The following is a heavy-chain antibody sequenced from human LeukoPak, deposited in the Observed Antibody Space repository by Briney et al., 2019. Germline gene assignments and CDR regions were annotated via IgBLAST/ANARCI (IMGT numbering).Heavy chain of an antibody. CDR2: IKQDGSEK. J-gene: IGHJ4*02. D-gene: IGHD4-17*01. V-gene: IGHV3-7*01. Sequence: PGGSLRLSCAASGIAFRNYWMSWVRQAPGKGLEWVASIKQDGSEKFYVDSVKGRFTISRDNAKTSLFVQMNSLRAEGTAVYYRARGLGTDSGDDYWGQGTLVTVSS. CDR3: ARGLGTDSGDDY. CDR1: GIAFRNYW.